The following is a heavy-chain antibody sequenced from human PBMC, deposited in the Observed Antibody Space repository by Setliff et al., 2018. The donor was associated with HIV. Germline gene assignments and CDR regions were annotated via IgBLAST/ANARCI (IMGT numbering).Heavy chain of an antibody. CDR1: GFTFKNYR. D-gene: IGHD3-22*01. Sequence: GGSLRLSCATSGFTFKNYRMNWVRQTPGKGLEWVGDIDYRTNIASYADAVRGRFTISRDNADNSLFLQMNGLRAEDTALYFCARGSWAGYESGGYYHFDFWGQGTLVTSPQ. V-gene: IGHV3-48*01. CDR3: ARGSWAGYESGGYYHFDF. CDR2: IDYRTNIA. J-gene: IGHJ4*02.